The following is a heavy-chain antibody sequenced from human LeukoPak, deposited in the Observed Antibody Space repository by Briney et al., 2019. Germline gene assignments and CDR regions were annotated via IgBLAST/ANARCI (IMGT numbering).Heavy chain of an antibody. D-gene: IGHD3-10*01. Sequence: PGGSLRLSCVDSGITFSSFAMSWVRQTPGKGPEWVSVISDSGGTTFYADSVKGRFTISRDNSKNTLYLQMNSLRAEDTAVYYCAKEASGYGYYFDYWGQGTLVTVSS. CDR1: GITFSSFA. CDR2: ISDSGGTT. J-gene: IGHJ4*02. CDR3: AKEASGYGYYFDY. V-gene: IGHV3-23*01.